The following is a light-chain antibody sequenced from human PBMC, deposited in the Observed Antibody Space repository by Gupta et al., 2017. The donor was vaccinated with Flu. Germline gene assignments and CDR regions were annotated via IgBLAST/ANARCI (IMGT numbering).Light chain of an antibody. V-gene: IGLV1-47*01. CDR3: AAWDATLGGRVV. CDR1: ITDIGSSF. Sequence: QSVLTQPPSASGTPGQRVTISCSGGITDIGSSFVYWYQQVPGMAPKLLIYNSDQRPSGVLDRFSGAKSGTSASLAISALRSEDEADYYCAAWDATLGGRVVFGGGTKLTVL. CDR2: NSD. J-gene: IGLJ2*01.